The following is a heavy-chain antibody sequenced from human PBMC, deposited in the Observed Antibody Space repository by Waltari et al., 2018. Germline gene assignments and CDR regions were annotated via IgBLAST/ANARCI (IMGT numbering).Heavy chain of an antibody. CDR2: IWYDGSNK. CDR3: ARDLEYGYYYYGMDV. Sequence: QVQLVESGGGVVQPGRSLRLSCAASGFTFSSYDMHWVRQAPGKGLEWVAVIWYDGSNKYYADSVKGRFTISRDNSKNTLYLQMNSLRAEDTAVYYCARDLEYGYYYYGMDVWGQGTTVTVSS. CDR1: GFTFSSYD. D-gene: IGHD4-17*01. J-gene: IGHJ6*02. V-gene: IGHV3-33*01.